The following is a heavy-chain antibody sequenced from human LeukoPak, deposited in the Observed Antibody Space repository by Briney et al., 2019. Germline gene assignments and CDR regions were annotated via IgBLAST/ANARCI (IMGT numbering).Heavy chain of an antibody. J-gene: IGHJ3*02. Sequence: PGGSLRLSCAASGFTFSSYSMNWVRQAPGKGLEWVSSISSSSSYIYYADSVKGRFTISRDNAKNSLYLQMNSLRAEDTAVYYCARDQVTTSGIEAFDIWGQGTMVTVSS. D-gene: IGHD4-17*01. CDR2: ISSSSSYI. CDR1: GFTFSSYS. V-gene: IGHV3-21*01. CDR3: ARDQVTTSGIEAFDI.